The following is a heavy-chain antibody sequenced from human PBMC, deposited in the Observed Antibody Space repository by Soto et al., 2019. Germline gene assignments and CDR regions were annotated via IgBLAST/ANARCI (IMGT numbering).Heavy chain of an antibody. Sequence: PSETPSLTCIVSGASVSSGTYYWSWIRQPPGKGLEWIGYIYYSGTINYNPSLKSRVTVSVDTSKNQFSLRLSSVTAADTAVYYCARDLDYWGQGTLVTVSS. CDR1: GASVSSGTYY. V-gene: IGHV4-61*01. CDR3: ARDLDY. J-gene: IGHJ4*02. CDR2: IYYSGTI.